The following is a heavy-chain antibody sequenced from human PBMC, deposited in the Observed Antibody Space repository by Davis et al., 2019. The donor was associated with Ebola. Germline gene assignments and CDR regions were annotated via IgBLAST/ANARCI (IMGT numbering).Heavy chain of an antibody. CDR3: AREGVSSGRAGSFDY. D-gene: IGHD6-19*01. CDR1: GFNFKAYA. Sequence: PGGSLRLSCAASGFNFKAYAMHWARQAPGKGLEWVSLTSYDGKNKYYTDSVKGRFTISRDNSENTLFLQMNSLRADDTAVYYCAREGVSSGRAGSFDYWGQGVLVTVSS. J-gene: IGHJ4*02. V-gene: IGHV3-30*04. CDR2: TSYDGKNK.